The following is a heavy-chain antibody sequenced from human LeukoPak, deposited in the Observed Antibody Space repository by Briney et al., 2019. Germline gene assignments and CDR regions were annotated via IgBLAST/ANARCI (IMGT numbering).Heavy chain of an antibody. D-gene: IGHD2-15*01. Sequence: SETLSLTCAVSSYSINRAFHWGWVRQSPGKGLECLGNIFHTGTTYYNPSLKSRLTISLDTSKNQFSLKLDSVTAADTAVYYCARAGPFCSGGSCYFDSWGQGTLVTVSS. CDR3: ARAGPFCSGGSCYFDS. CDR2: IFHTGTT. J-gene: IGHJ4*02. CDR1: SYSINRAFH. V-gene: IGHV4-38-2*01.